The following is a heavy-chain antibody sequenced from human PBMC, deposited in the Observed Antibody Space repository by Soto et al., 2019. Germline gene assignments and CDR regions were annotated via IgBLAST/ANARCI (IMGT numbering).Heavy chain of an antibody. D-gene: IGHD2-21*02. Sequence: SETLSPTCTVLGASIRYGGFSWSWIRQSPGKGLGWIGYNNHYESTYSDTSFKSRVSMSIDRNRNMFTLKVSYVTAGDMAVYCCVRGGGDDAFDHCGQGLPVTVSS. J-gene: IGHJ4*02. CDR3: VRGGGDDAFDH. CDR2: NNHYEST. V-gene: IGHV4-30-2*06. CDR1: GASIRYGGFS.